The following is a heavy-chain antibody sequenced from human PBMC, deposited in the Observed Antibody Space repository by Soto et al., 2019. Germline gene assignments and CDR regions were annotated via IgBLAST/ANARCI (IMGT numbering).Heavy chain of an antibody. V-gene: IGHV4-39*01. CDR3: ARQNIVLMVYAKVSDWFDP. CDR1: GGSISSSYY. Sequence: SETLSLTCTVSGGSISSSYYWGWIRQPPGKGLEWIGSIYYSGSTYYNPSLKSRVTISVDTSKNQFSLKLSSVTAADTAVYYCARQNIVLMVYAKVSDWFDPWGQGTLVTVSS. CDR2: IYYSGST. D-gene: IGHD2-8*01. J-gene: IGHJ5*02.